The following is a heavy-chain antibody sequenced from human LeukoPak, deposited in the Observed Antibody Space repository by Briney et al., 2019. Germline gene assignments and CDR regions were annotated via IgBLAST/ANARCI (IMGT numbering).Heavy chain of an antibody. CDR2: IWYDGSNK. V-gene: IGHV3-33*01. D-gene: IGHD5-18*01. CDR1: GFTFSSYG. Sequence: PGGSLRLSCAASGFTFSSYGMHWVRQAPGKGLEWVAVIWYDGSNKYYADSVKGRFTISRDNSKNTLYLQMNSLRAEDTAVYYCARDRHNVDTAMDYYYYGMDVWGQGTTVTVSS. CDR3: ARDRHNVDTAMDYYYYGMDV. J-gene: IGHJ6*02.